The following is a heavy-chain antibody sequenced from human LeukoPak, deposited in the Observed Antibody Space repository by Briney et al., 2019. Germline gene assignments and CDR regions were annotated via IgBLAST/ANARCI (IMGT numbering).Heavy chain of an antibody. CDR1: GGSFSGYY. CDR3: ARDVGHYYDSSGYSDY. Sequence: PSETLSLTCAVYGGSFSGYYWSWIRQPPGKGLEWIGEINHSGSTNYNPSLKSRVTISVDTSKNQFSLKLSSVTAADTAVYYCARDVGHYYDSSGYSDYWGQGTLVTVSS. V-gene: IGHV4-34*01. CDR2: INHSGST. J-gene: IGHJ4*02. D-gene: IGHD3-22*01.